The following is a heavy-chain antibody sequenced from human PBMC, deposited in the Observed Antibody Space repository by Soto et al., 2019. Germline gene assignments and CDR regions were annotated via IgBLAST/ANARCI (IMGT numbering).Heavy chain of an antibody. V-gene: IGHV1-69*08. CDR3: ARDSRSHYGSRRHY. CDR2: IIPILGIA. J-gene: IGHJ4*02. CDR1: GGTFSSYT. D-gene: IGHD3-10*01. Sequence: QVQLVQSGAEVKKPGSSVKVSCKASGGTFSSYTISWVRQAPGQGLEWMGRIIPILGIANYAQKFQGRVTITADKSQSATYKDLGSLRSEGTAVYDCARDSRSHYGSRRHYWRQGTLVAVSS.